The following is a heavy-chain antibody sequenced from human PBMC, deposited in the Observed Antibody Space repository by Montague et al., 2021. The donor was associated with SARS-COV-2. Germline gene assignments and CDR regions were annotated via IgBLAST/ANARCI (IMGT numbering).Heavy chain of an antibody. CDR1: GGSISSYY. CDR2: IYYSGST. CDR3: ARGSGWMGNAFDI. J-gene: IGHJ3*02. Sequence: SETLSLTCTVSGGSISSYYWCWIRQPPGKGLEWIGYIYYSGSTNYNPSLKSRVTISADTSKNQFSLKLSSVTAADTAVYYCARGSGWMGNAFDIWGQGTMVTVSS. V-gene: IGHV4-59*01. D-gene: IGHD6-19*01.